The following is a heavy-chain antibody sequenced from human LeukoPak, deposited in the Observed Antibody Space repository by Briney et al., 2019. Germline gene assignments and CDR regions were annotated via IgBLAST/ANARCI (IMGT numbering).Heavy chain of an antibody. D-gene: IGHD4-11*01. Sequence: SETLSLTCAVYGGSFSDYYWSWIRQPPGKGLEWIGEINHSGSTNYNPSLKSRVTTSIDTSENQFSLRLSSVTAADTAVYYCARGRGTTVTTPNWFDPWGQGTLVTVSS. V-gene: IGHV4-34*01. CDR3: ARGRGTTVTTPNWFDP. CDR2: INHSGST. CDR1: GGSFSDYY. J-gene: IGHJ5*02.